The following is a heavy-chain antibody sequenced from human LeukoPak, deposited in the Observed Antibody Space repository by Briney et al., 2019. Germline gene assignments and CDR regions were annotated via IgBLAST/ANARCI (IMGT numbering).Heavy chain of an antibody. CDR3: ARGPYSYDSSGAFDI. CDR1: GDSISSGDYY. D-gene: IGHD3-22*01. Sequence: SETLSLTCTVSGDSISSGDYYWSWIRQPAGKGLEWIGRISSSGSTNYNPSLKSRVTISVDTSKNQFSLKLSSVTAADTAVYFCARGPYSYDSSGAFDIWGQGTMVTVSS. V-gene: IGHV4-61*02. CDR2: ISSSGST. J-gene: IGHJ3*02.